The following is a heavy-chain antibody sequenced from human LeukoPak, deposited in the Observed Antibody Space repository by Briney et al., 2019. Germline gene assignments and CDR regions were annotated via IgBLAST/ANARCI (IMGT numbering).Heavy chain of an antibody. CDR2: IYYSGST. V-gene: IGHV4-39*01. Sequence: PSETLSLTCTVSGGSISSSSYYWGWIRQPPGKGLEWIGSIYYSGSTYYNPSLKSRVTISVDTSKNQFSLKLSPVTAADTAVYYCARQRDGYSGIDYWGQGTLVTVSS. J-gene: IGHJ4*02. CDR3: ARQRDGYSGIDY. D-gene: IGHD5-24*01. CDR1: GGSISSSSYY.